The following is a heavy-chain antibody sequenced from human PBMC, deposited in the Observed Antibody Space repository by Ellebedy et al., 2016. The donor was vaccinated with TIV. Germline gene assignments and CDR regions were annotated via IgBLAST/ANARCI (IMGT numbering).Heavy chain of an antibody. Sequence: GGSLRLSCAASGFTFSDYYMSWIRQAPGKGLEWVSYISSSSSYKNYADSVKGRFTISRDNAKNSLYLQMNSLRAEDTAVYYCAKTAYSSSWSSYWGQGTLVTVSS. D-gene: IGHD2-2*01. V-gene: IGHV3-11*06. J-gene: IGHJ4*02. CDR2: ISSSSSYK. CDR1: GFTFSDYY. CDR3: AKTAYSSSWSSY.